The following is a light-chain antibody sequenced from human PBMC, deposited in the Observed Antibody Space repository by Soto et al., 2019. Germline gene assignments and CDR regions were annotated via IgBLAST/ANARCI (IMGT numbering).Light chain of an antibody. J-gene: IGLJ1*01. CDR1: SSDVGGSTY. CDR2: AVS. CDR3: CSYAGSHNPV. V-gene: IGLV2-8*01. Sequence: QSALTQPPSASGSPGQSVTISCTGTSSDVGGSTYVSWYQQHPGKAPKLLIYAVSKRPSGVPDRWSGAKSGNTASLTASGLQGEDEARYYRCSYAGSHNPVFGTGTQRTVL.